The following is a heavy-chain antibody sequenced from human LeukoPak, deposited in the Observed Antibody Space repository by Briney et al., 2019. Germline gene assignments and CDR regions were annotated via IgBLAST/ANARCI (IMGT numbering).Heavy chain of an antibody. Sequence: SETLSLTCTVSGGSISSYYWSWIRQPPGKGLEWIGCIYYSGSTNYNPSFKSRVTISVDTSKNQFSLKLSSVTAADTAVYYCARESPVAGKAFDYWGQGTLVTVSS. D-gene: IGHD6-19*01. V-gene: IGHV4-59*01. CDR1: GGSISSYY. CDR2: IYYSGST. CDR3: ARESPVAGKAFDY. J-gene: IGHJ4*02.